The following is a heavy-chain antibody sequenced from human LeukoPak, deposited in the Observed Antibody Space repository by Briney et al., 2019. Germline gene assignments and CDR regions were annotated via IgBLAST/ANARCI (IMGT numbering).Heavy chain of an antibody. V-gene: IGHV3-21*01. CDR1: GFTFSTYS. J-gene: IGHJ4*02. D-gene: IGHD2-2*02. CDR3: ARGRGYCSSTSCHTYFDY. CDR2: IGSSSGYI. Sequence: GGSLRLSCAASGFTFSTYSMNWVRQAPGKGLEWVSSIGSSSGYIHYADSVKGRFTISRDNAKNSLYLQMNSLRAEDTAVYYCARGRGYCSSTSCHTYFDYWGQGTLVTVSS.